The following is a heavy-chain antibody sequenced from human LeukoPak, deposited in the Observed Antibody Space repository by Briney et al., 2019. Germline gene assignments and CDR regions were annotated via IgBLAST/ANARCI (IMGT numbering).Heavy chain of an antibody. D-gene: IGHD6-19*01. CDR3: ARDQYSSGSYWYFDL. Sequence: GAPVKVSCMASGYTFTGYYMHWVRQAPGQGLEWMGWINPNSGGTNYAQKFQGRVTMTRDTSISTAYMELSRLRSDDTAVYYCARDQYSSGSYWYFDLWGRGTLVTVSS. CDR2: INPNSGGT. J-gene: IGHJ2*01. CDR1: GYTFTGYY. V-gene: IGHV1-2*02.